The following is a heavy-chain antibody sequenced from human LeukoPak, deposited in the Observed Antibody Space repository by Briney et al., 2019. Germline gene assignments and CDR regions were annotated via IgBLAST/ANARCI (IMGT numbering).Heavy chain of an antibody. J-gene: IGHJ4*02. CDR3: ARDRSGTYLDF. CDR2: INHSGST. Sequence: SETLSLTCAVYGGSFSGYYWSWIRQPPGKGLEWIGEINHSGSTNYNPSLKSRVTISEDTSKNQFSLKLSSVTAEDTAVYYCARDRSGTYLDFWGQGTLVTVSS. V-gene: IGHV4-34*01. CDR1: GGSFSGYY. D-gene: IGHD1-26*01.